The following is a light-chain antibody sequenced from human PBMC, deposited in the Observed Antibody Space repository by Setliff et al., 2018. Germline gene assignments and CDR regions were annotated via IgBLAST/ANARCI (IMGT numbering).Light chain of an antibody. CDR1: SSDVGGYNY. J-gene: IGLJ1*01. CDR3: SSYTTSGTYV. CDR2: DVT. Sequence: QSVLTQPASVSGSPGQWITISCSGTSSDVGGYNYVSWYQQRPGKAPKLMIYDVTNRPSGISNRFSGSKSGNTASLTISGLQAEDDADYYCSSYTTSGTYVFGTGTKVTVL. V-gene: IGLV2-14*03.